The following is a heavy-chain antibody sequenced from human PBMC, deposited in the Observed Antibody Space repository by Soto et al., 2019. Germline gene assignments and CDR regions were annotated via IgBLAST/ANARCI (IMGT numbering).Heavy chain of an antibody. J-gene: IGHJ4*02. Sequence: SETLSLTCTVSGGSISSYYWSWIRQPPGKGLEWIGYIYYSGSTNYNPSLKSRVTISVDTSKNQFSLKLSSVTAADTAVYYCARVYDSSGYTLDYFDYWGQGTLVTVS. V-gene: IGHV4-59*01. CDR2: IYYSGST. D-gene: IGHD3-22*01. CDR3: ARVYDSSGYTLDYFDY. CDR1: GGSISSYY.